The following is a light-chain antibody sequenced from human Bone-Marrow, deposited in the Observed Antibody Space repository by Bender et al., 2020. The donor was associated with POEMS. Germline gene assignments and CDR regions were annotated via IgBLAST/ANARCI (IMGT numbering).Light chain of an antibody. V-gene: IGLV3-1*01. J-gene: IGLJ3*02. CDR2: QDT. CDR3: QSAASSSSPWV. CDR1: KLENKY. Sequence: SYDLTQPPSVSVSPGQTASISCSGDKLENKYVCWYQQKPGQSPVVVIYQDTKRPSGIPERFSGSNSGDTATLTISGTQTMDEAAYYCQSAASSSSPWVFGGGTKLTVL.